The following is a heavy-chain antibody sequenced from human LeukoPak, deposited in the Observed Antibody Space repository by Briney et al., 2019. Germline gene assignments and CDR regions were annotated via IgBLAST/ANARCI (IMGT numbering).Heavy chain of an antibody. V-gene: IGHV3-7*03. Sequence: PGGSLGLSCAASGFTFSSYWMSWVRQVPGKGLEWVANIKQDGSEKYYVDSVKGRFTISRDNAKNSLYLQMNSLRAEDTAVYYCARAYYDSSGSNYDYWGQGTLVTVSS. CDR3: ARAYYDSSGSNYDY. J-gene: IGHJ4*02. CDR2: IKQDGSEK. D-gene: IGHD3-22*01. CDR1: GFTFSSYW.